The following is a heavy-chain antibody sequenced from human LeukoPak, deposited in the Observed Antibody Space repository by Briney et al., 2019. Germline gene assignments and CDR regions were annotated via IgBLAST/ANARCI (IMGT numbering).Heavy chain of an antibody. V-gene: IGHV3-20*01. J-gene: IGHJ3*02. Sequence: GGSLRLSCAASGFTSSSYSMNWVRQAPGKVLEWVSGINWNGGSTGYADSVKGRFTISRDNTKNSLYLQMNSLRAEDTALYQCARAHYDSSGFDAFDIWGQGTMVTVSS. CDR2: INWNGGST. D-gene: IGHD3-22*01. CDR3: ARAHYDSSGFDAFDI. CDR1: GFTSSSYS.